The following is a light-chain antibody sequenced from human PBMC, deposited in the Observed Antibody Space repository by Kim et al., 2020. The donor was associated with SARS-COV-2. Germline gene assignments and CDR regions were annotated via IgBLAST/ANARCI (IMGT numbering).Light chain of an antibody. CDR3: HQYDDWPRS. CDR1: QSVSTN. J-gene: IGKJ2*03. V-gene: IGKV3-15*01. Sequence: EIVLTQSPVTLSVYPGESVTLSCRASQSVSTNLAWYHQKPGQSPRLFMYGVTTRAGGIPARFSGSGSGTDFNLTISGLQSEDFAVYYCHQYDDWPRSFGQGTKLEI. CDR2: GVT.